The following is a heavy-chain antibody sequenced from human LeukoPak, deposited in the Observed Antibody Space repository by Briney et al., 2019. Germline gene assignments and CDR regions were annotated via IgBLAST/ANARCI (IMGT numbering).Heavy chain of an antibody. V-gene: IGHV3-23*01. CDR3: AKAFCSGGSCGDY. CDR1: GFTFSSYA. J-gene: IGHJ4*02. CDR2: ISGSGGST. D-gene: IGHD2-15*01. Sequence: PGGSLRLSCAASGFTFSSYAMSWVRQAPGKGLEWVSAISGSGGSTYYADSVKGRFTISRDNSKNTLYLQMNSLRAEDTAVYCCAKAFCSGGSCGDYWGQGTLVTVSS.